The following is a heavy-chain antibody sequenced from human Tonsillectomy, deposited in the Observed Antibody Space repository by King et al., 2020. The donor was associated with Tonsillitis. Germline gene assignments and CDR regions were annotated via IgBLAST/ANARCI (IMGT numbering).Heavy chain of an antibody. CDR1: GGSISSSGYY. D-gene: IGHD3-10*01. V-gene: IGHV4-31*03. J-gene: IGHJ4*02. CDR3: ARAIYGSGSYTYYFDY. CDR2: IYYSVST. Sequence: VQLQESGPGLVKPSQTLSLTCTVSGGSISSSGYYCSWIRQHPGKGLEWIGYIYYSVSTYYNPSLKSRVTISVDTSKNQFSLKLSSVTAADTAVYYCARAIYGSGSYTYYFDYWGQGTLVTVSS.